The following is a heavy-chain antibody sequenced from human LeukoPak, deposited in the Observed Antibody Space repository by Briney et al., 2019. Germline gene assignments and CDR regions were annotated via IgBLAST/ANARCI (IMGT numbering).Heavy chain of an antibody. D-gene: IGHD6-6*01. Sequence: SETLSLTCTVSGGSISSGDYYWSWIRQPPGKGLEWIGYIYNSGSTYYNPSLKSRVTISIDTSKNQFSLKLSSVTAADTAVYYCARERPYYSSSSGSYYYYYMDVWGKGTTVTVSS. CDR2: IYNSGST. V-gene: IGHV4-30-4*01. J-gene: IGHJ6*03. CDR3: ARERPYYSSSSGSYYYYYMDV. CDR1: GGSISSGDYY.